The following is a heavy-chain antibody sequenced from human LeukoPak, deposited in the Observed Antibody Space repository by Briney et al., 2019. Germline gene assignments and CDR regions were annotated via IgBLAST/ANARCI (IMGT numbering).Heavy chain of an antibody. D-gene: IGHD4-17*01. V-gene: IGHV1-69*05. Sequence: SVKVSCKASGGTFSSYAISWVRQAPGQGLEWMGGIIPIFGTANYAQKFQGRVTMTRDTSTSTVYMELSSLRSEDTAVYYCARGDDYGDVYYFDYWGQGTLVTVSS. CDR2: IIPIFGTA. CDR3: ARGDDYGDVYYFDY. J-gene: IGHJ4*02. CDR1: GGTFSSYA.